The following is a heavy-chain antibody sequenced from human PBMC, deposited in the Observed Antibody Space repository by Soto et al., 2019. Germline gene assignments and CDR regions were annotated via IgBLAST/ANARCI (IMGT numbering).Heavy chain of an antibody. Sequence: QVQLQESGPGLVKPSETLSLTCTVSGGSINNYYWSWIRQPPGDGLEWIGSIYYAGSSNYNPSLNSRVTISLDTSKNHFCLKLTSVTAADTAVYYCARHSWELRKTFDYWGQGTLVTVSS. CDR1: GGSINNYY. V-gene: IGHV4-59*08. CDR2: IYYAGSS. D-gene: IGHD1-7*01. CDR3: ARHSWELRKTFDY. J-gene: IGHJ4*01.